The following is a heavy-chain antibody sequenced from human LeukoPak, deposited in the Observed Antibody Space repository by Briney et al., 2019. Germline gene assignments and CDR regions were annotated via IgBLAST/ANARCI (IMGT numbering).Heavy chain of an antibody. Sequence: ASVKVSCKASGYTFTGYYMHWVRQAPGQGLERMGWINPNSGGTNYAQKFQDRVTMTRDTSISTAYMELSRLRSDDTAVYYCAGEYSSSGRDYWGQGTLVTVSS. CDR1: GYTFTGYY. J-gene: IGHJ4*02. CDR2: INPNSGGT. CDR3: AGEYSSSGRDY. D-gene: IGHD6-6*01. V-gene: IGHV1-2*02.